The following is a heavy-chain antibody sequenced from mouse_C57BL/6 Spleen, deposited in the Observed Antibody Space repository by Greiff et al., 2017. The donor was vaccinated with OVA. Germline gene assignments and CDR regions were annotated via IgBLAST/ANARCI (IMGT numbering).Heavy chain of an antibody. D-gene: IGHD2-5*01. J-gene: IGHJ4*01. V-gene: IGHV1-15*01. CDR2: IDPETGGT. CDR1: GYTFTDYE. CDR3: TRAYYSNGMDY. Sequence: QVQLQQSGAELVRPGASVTLSCKASGYTFTDYEMHWVKQTPVHGLEWIGAIDPETGGTAYNQKFKGKAILTADKSSSTAYMELRSLTSEDSAVYYCTRAYYSNGMDYWGQGTSVTVSS.